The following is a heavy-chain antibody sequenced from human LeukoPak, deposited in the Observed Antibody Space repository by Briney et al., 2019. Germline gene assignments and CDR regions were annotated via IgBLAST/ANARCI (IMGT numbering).Heavy chain of an antibody. CDR1: GGSISSGNYY. Sequence: PSETLSLTCTVSGGSISSGNYYWSWIRQHPGKGLEWIGYIYYSGSTYYNPSLKSRVTISVDRSKNQFSLKLSSVTAADTAVYYCALGRGSSYYYYGMDVWGQGTTVTVSS. CDR2: IYYSGST. D-gene: IGHD1-26*01. J-gene: IGHJ6*02. V-gene: IGHV4-31*03. CDR3: ALGRGSSYYYYGMDV.